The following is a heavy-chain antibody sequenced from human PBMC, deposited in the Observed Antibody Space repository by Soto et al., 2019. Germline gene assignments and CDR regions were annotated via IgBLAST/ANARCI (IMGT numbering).Heavy chain of an antibody. CDR2: IGTAGDT. D-gene: IGHD6-19*01. V-gene: IGHV3-13*01. CDR1: GFTFSSYD. CDR3: ARVTFSSGWYGVGIFDY. Sequence: GGSLRLSCAASGFTFSSYDMHWVRQATGKGLEWVSAIGTAGDTYYPGSVKGRFTISRENAKNSLYLQMNSLRAEDTAVYYCARVTFSSGWYGVGIFDYWGQGTLVTVSS. J-gene: IGHJ4*02.